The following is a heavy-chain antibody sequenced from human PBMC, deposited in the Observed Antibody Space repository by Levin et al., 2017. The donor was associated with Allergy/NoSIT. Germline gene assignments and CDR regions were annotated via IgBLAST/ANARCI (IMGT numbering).Heavy chain of an antibody. J-gene: IGHJ4*02. D-gene: IGHD6-13*01. CDR1: GYSLGDYA. CDR3: VKGSAAAGDLFDF. Sequence: SLKISCAASGYSLGDYAMHWVRQAPGKGLEWVSSISWNSGGIGYADSVKGRFTISRDNATNSLYLQMNSLRVEDTALYYCVKGSAAAGDLFDFWGQGTLVTVSS. CDR2: ISWNSGGI. V-gene: IGHV3-9*01.